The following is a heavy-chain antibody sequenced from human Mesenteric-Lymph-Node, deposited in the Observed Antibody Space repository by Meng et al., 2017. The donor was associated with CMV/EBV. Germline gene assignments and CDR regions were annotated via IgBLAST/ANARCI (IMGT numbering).Heavy chain of an antibody. V-gene: IGHV3-30*02. CDR3: AKHRTSDY. D-gene: IGHD2-2*01. J-gene: IGHJ4*02. CDR1: GFSFGSND. CDR2: IRSDGSNK. Sequence: GESLKISCATSGFSFGSNDMHWVRQTPGKGLEWVALIRSDGSNKYYADSVKGRFTISRDNSKNTLDLQMNSLRAEDTAIYYCAKHRTSDYWGQGTLVTVSS.